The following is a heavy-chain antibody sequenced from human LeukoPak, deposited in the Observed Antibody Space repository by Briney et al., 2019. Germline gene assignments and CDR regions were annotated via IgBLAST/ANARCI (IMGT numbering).Heavy chain of an antibody. CDR1: GGTFSSYA. D-gene: IGHD6-19*01. CDR3: ATGPGIAVLTFDY. Sequence: GASVKVSGKASGGTFSSYAISWVRQAPGQGLEWMGGIIPIFGTANYAQKFQGRVTITADESTSTAYMELSSLRSEDTAVYYCATGPGIAVLTFDYWGQGTLVTVSS. V-gene: IGHV1-69*01. J-gene: IGHJ4*02. CDR2: IIPIFGTA.